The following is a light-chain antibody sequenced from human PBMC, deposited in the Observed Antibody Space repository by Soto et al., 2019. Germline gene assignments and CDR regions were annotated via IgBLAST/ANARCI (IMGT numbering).Light chain of an antibody. CDR2: EVS. V-gene: IGLV2-14*01. CDR3: SSYTISTTLV. CDR1: SSDVGAYNY. J-gene: IGLJ1*01. Sequence: QSVLTQPASVSGPPGQSITISCTGTSSDVGAYNYVSSYQQHPGKAPKLMIYEVSNRSSGVSNRFSGSKSGNTASLTISGLQAEDEADYYCSSYTISTTLVFGTGTKVTVL.